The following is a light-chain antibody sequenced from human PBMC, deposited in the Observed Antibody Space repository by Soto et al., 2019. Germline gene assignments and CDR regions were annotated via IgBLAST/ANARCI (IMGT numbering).Light chain of an antibody. V-gene: IGKV3-20*01. J-gene: IGKJ4*01. Sequence: EIVLMQSPGPLSLSPGERATLSCRASQSVSNNYVAWYQQKPGQAPRLLIADASSRATGIPDRFSGSGSATDFTISSSRLVSEDVALYYWQQYGISPPLTFGGGTKVEIK. CDR1: QSVSNNY. CDR3: QQYGISPPLT. CDR2: DAS.